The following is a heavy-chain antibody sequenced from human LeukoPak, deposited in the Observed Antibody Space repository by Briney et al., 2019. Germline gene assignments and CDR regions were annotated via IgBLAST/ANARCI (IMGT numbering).Heavy chain of an antibody. V-gene: IGHV1-2*02. CDR3: ARVGYCSDTSCSSYYFDY. D-gene: IGHD2-2*03. J-gene: IGHJ4*02. Sequence: ASVTVSCKAPGYIFTTYFIHWVRQAPGQGLEWMGWINPNSGGTNYAQKFQGRVTMTRDTSISTAYMELSRLRSDDTAVYYCARVGYCSDTSCSSYYFDYWGQGTLVTVSS. CDR1: GYIFTTYF. CDR2: INPNSGGT.